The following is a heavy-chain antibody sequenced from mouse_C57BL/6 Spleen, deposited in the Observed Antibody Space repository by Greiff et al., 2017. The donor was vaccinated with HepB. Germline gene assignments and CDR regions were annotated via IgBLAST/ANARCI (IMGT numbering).Heavy chain of an antibody. J-gene: IGHJ2*01. Sequence: QVQLKQPGAELVMPGASVKLSCKASGYTFTSYWMHWVKQRPGQGLEWIGEIDPSDSYTNYNQKFKGKSTLTVDKSSSTAYMQLSSLTSEDSAVYYCARRYDGYYEDYWGQGTTLTVSS. CDR3: ARRYDGYYEDY. V-gene: IGHV1-69*01. CDR2: IDPSDSYT. D-gene: IGHD2-3*01. CDR1: GYTFTSYW.